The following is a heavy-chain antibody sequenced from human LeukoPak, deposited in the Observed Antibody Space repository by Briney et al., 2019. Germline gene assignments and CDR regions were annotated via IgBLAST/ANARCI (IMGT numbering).Heavy chain of an antibody. J-gene: IGHJ4*02. Sequence: PGGSLRLSCAASGFTFSSYAMSWVRQAPGKGLEWVSAISGSGGSTYYADSVKGRFTISRDNSKNTLYLQMNSLRAEDTAVYYCAKAEEWNPGSLVPIDAYFDYWGQGTLVTVSS. CDR3: AKAEEWNPGSLVPIDAYFDY. V-gene: IGHV3-23*01. CDR2: ISGSGGST. D-gene: IGHD3-3*01. CDR1: GFTFSSYA.